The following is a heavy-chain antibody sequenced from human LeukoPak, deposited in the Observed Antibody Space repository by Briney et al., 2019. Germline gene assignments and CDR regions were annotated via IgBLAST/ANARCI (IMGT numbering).Heavy chain of an antibody. V-gene: IGHV4-59*08. J-gene: IGHJ4*02. CDR1: GGSISSYY. CDR3: ARSRRDGYKIDY. D-gene: IGHD5-24*01. CDR2: IYYSGST. Sequence: SETLSLTCTVSGGSISSYYWSWIRQLPGKGLEWIGYIYYSGSTNYNPSLKSRVTISVDTSKNQFSLKLSSVTAADTAVYYCARSRRDGYKIDYWGQGTLVTVSS.